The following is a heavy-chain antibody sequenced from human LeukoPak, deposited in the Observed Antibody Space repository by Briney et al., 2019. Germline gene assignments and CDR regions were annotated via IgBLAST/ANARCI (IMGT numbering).Heavy chain of an antibody. CDR1: GFTFSSYW. V-gene: IGHV3-7*01. Sequence: GGSLRLSCAASGFTFSSYWMSWVRQAPGKGLEWVANIKPDGSEKYYVDSVKGRFTISRDNAKNSLYLQMNSLRAEDTAVYYCARGRYQYDSSDYRRVLNYWGQGTLVTVSS. D-gene: IGHD3-22*01. CDR3: ARGRYQYDSSDYRRVLNY. J-gene: IGHJ4*02. CDR2: IKPDGSEK.